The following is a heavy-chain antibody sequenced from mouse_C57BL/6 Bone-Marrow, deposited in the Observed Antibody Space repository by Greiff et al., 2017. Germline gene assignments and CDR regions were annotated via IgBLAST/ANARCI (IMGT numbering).Heavy chain of an antibody. CDR2: IDPENGDT. V-gene: IGHV14-4*01. CDR1: GFNIKDDY. D-gene: IGHD2-4*01. Sequence: VQLKQSGAELVRPGASVKLSCTASGFNIKDDYMHWVKQRPEQGLEWIGWIDPENGDTEYASKFQGKATITAATSSNTAYLQLSILTSEDTAVYDCTTLYYEYDEDYWGQGTTLTVSS. J-gene: IGHJ2*01. CDR3: TTLYYEYDEDY.